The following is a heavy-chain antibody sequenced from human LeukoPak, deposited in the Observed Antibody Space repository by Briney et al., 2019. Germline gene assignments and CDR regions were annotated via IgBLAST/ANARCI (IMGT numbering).Heavy chain of an antibody. CDR2: IYDSGST. J-gene: IGHJ4*02. V-gene: IGHV4-39*07. CDR3: ASSQGYYYDSSGYYYFY. CDR1: GGSIRSSYYY. D-gene: IGHD3-22*01. Sequence: PSETLSLTCTVSGGSIRSSYYYWGWIRQPPGKGLEWIGSIYDSGSTYYNPSLKSRVTISVDKSKNQFSLKLGSVTAADTAVYYCASSQGYYYDSSGYYYFYWGQGTLVTVPS.